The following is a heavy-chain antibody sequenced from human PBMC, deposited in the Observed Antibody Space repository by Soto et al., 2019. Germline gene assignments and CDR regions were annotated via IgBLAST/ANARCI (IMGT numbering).Heavy chain of an antibody. D-gene: IGHD3-22*01. CDR2: ISYDGSNK. V-gene: IGHV3-30-3*01. Sequence: PGGSLRLSCAASGFTFSSYAMHWVRQAPGKGLEWVAVISYDGSNKYYADSVKGRFTISRDNSKNTLYLQMNSLRAEDTAVYYCARDLGDSSGYYYSVYYGMDVWGQGTTVTVSS. CDR3: ARDLGDSSGYYYSVYYGMDV. CDR1: GFTFSSYA. J-gene: IGHJ6*02.